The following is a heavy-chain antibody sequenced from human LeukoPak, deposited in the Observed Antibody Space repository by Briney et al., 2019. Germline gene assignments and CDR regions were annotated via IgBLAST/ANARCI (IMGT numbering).Heavy chain of an antibody. CDR1: GGSISSTDYY. CDR2: IYYSGYT. D-gene: IGHD3-16*01. Sequence: SETLSLTCNVSGGSISSTDYYWGWVRQPPGKGLEWIGSIYYSGYTTYTPSLKSRVTISADTSKNHFSLRLNSVTAADTAVYYCARGYATSSRAIDYWGQGTLVTVSS. CDR3: ARGYATSSRAIDY. V-gene: IGHV4-39*07. J-gene: IGHJ4*02.